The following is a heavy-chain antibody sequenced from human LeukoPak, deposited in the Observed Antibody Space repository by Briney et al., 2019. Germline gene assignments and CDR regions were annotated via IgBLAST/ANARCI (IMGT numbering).Heavy chain of an antibody. Sequence: PGGSLRLSCSVSGFIFSNFAMGWVRQAPWKRLEWVSAVTGSGGGTYYADSVKGRFTISRDNSKNTLYMQLNSLRAEDTAVYYCAKASRAGAVHFDYWGQGTLVTVSS. J-gene: IGHJ4*02. D-gene: IGHD1-26*01. CDR3: AKASRAGAVHFDY. V-gene: IGHV3-23*01. CDR1: GFIFSNFA. CDR2: VTGSGGGT.